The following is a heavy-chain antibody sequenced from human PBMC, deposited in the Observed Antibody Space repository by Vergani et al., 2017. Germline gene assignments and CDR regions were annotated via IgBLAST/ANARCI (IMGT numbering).Heavy chain of an antibody. V-gene: IGHV3-66*02. D-gene: IGHD3-10*01. CDR1: GSTVSGNY. CDR3: ARGNYDGSGTYVDP. J-gene: IGHJ5*02. Sequence: ELQLVESGGGLVQPGGSLRLSCAASGSTVSGNYMTWVRQAPGKGLECVSHIYSGAETYYADSVKGRVTISEATSKKTRHLQRNILRVEETALYYCARGNYDGSGTYVDPWGQGTLVTVSS. CDR2: IYSGAET.